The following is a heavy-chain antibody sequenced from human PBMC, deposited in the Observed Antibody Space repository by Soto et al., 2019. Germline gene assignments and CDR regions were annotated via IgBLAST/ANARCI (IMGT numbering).Heavy chain of an antibody. V-gene: IGHV3-23*01. D-gene: IGHD2-2*01. Sequence: GGSLRLSCAASGFTFSNYAMSWVRQAPGKGLEWVSVISGSGGWRGATTYYADSVKGRFTISRDNSRNTLYLQINSLKAEETTFFYCAKDRDDRSVFFLFGYGGQGTLVPVSS. J-gene: IGHJ4*02. CDR3: AKDRDDRSVFFLFGY. CDR1: GFTFSNYA. CDR2: ISGSGGWRGATT.